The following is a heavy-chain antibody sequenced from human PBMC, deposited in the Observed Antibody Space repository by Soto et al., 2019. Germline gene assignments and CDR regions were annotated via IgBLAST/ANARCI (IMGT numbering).Heavy chain of an antibody. D-gene: IGHD5-12*01. CDR3: ARDRREYSGHDSGERDY. CDR1: GGTFSSYT. CDR2: IIPILAIA. Sequence: QVQLVQSGAEVKKPGSSVKVSCEAPGGTFSSYTITWVRQAPGQGLEWVGRIIPILAIANYAQKFQGRVTITADKSTSTDYMELSSLRSEDTAVYYCARDRREYSGHDSGERDYWGQGTLVTVSS. J-gene: IGHJ4*02. V-gene: IGHV1-69*04.